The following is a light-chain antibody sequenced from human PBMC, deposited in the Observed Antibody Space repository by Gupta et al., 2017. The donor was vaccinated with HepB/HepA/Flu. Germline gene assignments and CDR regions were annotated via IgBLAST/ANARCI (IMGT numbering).Light chain of an antibody. CDR2: DAS. V-gene: IGKV3-11*01. J-gene: IGKJ5*01. Sequence: EIVLTQSPVTLSLSPGERATLSCRASQSINSFLAWYQQTPGQAPRLLIYDASNRATGIPARFSGSGSGTDFTLTISSLEPEDFAVYYCQQRYTWPITFCQGTRLKIK. CDR3: QQRYTWPIT. CDR1: QSINSF.